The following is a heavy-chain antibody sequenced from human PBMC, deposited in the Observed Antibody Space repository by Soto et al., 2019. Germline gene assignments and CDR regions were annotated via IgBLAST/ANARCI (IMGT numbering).Heavy chain of an antibody. V-gene: IGHV5-10-1*01. J-gene: IGHJ6*02. D-gene: IGHD6-6*01. CDR2: IDPSDSYT. CDR1: GYSFTSYW. Sequence: GESLKISCKGSGYSFTSYWISWVRQMPGKGLEWMGRIDPSDSYTNYSPSFQGHVTISADKSISTAYLQWSSLKASDTAMYYCASIEYSSSSFHGMDVWGQGTTVTVSS. CDR3: ASIEYSSSSFHGMDV.